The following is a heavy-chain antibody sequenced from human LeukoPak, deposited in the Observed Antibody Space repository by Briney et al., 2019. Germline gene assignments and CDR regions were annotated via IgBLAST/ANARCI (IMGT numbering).Heavy chain of an antibody. V-gene: IGHV4-39*07. D-gene: IGHD3-10*01. CDR1: GGSISSSSYY. J-gene: IGHJ4*02. Sequence: PSETLSLTCTVSGGSISSSSYYWGWIRQPPGKGLEWIGSIYYSGSTYYNPSLKSRVTISVDTSKNQFSLKLSSVTAADTAVYYCAREEAEFGSGSYEGYWGQGTLVTVSS. CDR3: AREEAEFGSGSYEGY. CDR2: IYYSGST.